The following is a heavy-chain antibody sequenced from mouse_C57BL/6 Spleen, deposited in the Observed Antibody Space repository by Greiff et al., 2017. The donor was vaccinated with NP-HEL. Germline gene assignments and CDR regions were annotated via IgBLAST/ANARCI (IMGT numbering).Heavy chain of an antibody. CDR3: ARWGNYDY. Sequence: EVQLQESGGGLVKPGGSLKLSCAASGFTFSDYGMHWVRQAPEKGLEWVAYISSGSSTIYYADTVQGRFTISRDNAKNTLFLQMTSLRSEDTAMYYCARWGNYDYWGQGTTLTVSS. CDR2: ISSGSSTI. D-gene: IGHD2-1*01. CDR1: GFTFSDYG. J-gene: IGHJ2*01. V-gene: IGHV5-17*01.